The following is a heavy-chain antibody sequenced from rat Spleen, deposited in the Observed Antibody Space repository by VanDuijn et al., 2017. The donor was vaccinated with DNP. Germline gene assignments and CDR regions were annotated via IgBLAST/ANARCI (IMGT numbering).Heavy chain of an antibody. J-gene: IGHJ2*01. Sequence: EVQLVESGGDLVQPGGSLKLSCVPSGFTFRDYNMAWVRQAPRKGLEWVATITYDRSTIYYRDSVKGRFTVSRANAENTLYLQMDSLRSEDTATYYCVAQGTGNTRHYFGYWGQGVMVTVSS. D-gene: IGHD1-4*01. V-gene: IGHV5-7*01. CDR1: GFTFRDYN. CDR3: VAQGTGNTRHYFGY. CDR2: ITYDRSTI.